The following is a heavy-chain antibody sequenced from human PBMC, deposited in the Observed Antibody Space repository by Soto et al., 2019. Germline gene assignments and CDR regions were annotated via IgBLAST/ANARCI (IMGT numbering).Heavy chain of an antibody. CDR1: GGSFSSYY. Sequence: PSETLSLTCAVSGGSFSSYYWAWIRQSPGKGLEWIGEINHSGTTNYNPSLKSRVTISVDTSKNQFSLNLSSVTAADTAVYFCARAWSSGFYFQYWGQGTLVTVFS. CDR3: ARAWSSGFYFQY. V-gene: IGHV4-34*01. CDR2: INHSGTT. D-gene: IGHD6-19*01. J-gene: IGHJ1*01.